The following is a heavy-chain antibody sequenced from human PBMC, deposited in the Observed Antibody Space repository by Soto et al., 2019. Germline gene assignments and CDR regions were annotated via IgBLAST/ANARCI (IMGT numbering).Heavy chain of an antibody. CDR3: ARILPYSSSSNDPLNWFDP. D-gene: IGHD6-13*01. CDR2: IYYSGST. V-gene: IGHV4-59*01. J-gene: IGHJ5*02. CDR1: GGSISSYY. Sequence: QVQLQESGPGLVKPSETLSLTCTVSGGSISSYYWSWIRQAPGKGLEWIGYIYYSGSTNYNPSLKSRVTISVDTSKNQFSLKLSSVTAADTAVYYCARILPYSSSSNDPLNWFDPWGQGTLVTVSS.